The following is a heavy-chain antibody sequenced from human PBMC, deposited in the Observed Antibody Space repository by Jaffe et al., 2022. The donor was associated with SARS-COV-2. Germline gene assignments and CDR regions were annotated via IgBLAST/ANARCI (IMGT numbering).Heavy chain of an antibody. D-gene: IGHD2-15*01. CDR3: ARDHTEEDDFDY. CDR2: ISSSSSYI. J-gene: IGHJ4*02. V-gene: IGHV3-21*01. CDR1: GFTFSSYS. Sequence: EVQLVESGGGLVKPGGSLRLSCAASGFTFSSYSMNWVRQAPGKGLEWVSSISSSSSYIYYADSVKGRFTISRDNAKNSLYLQMNSLRAEDTAVYYCARDHTEEDDFDYWGQGTLVTVSS.